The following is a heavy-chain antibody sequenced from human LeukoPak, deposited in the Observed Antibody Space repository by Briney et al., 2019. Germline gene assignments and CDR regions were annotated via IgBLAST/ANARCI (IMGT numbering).Heavy chain of an antibody. CDR3: ARDRSPTTAGTLDS. J-gene: IGHJ4*02. Sequence: GASVKVSCKASGGSFGSDGVAWVRQAPGQRLEWMGRIIVFFGTARYAQKFQGRVTITADTSTNTAYMELSHLRFEDTAVYFCARDRSPTTAGTLDSWGQGTLVTVSS. CDR2: IIVFFGTA. CDR1: GGSFGSDG. D-gene: IGHD5-12*01. V-gene: IGHV1-69*06.